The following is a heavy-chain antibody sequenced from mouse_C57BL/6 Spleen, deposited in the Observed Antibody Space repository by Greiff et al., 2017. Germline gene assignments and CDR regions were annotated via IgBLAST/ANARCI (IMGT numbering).Heavy chain of an antibody. CDR3: AREGDYELGPFFGD. V-gene: IGHV1-39*01. J-gene: IGHJ2*01. CDR2: INPNYGTT. D-gene: IGHD4-1*01. Sequence: EVQLQQSGPELVKPGASVKISCKASGYSFTDYNMHWVKQSPGKSLEWIGVINPNYGTTSYNQKFKGKATLTVDQSSSTAYMQLNSLTSEDSAVYYCAREGDYELGPFFGDWGQGTTLTVSS. CDR1: GYSFTDYN.